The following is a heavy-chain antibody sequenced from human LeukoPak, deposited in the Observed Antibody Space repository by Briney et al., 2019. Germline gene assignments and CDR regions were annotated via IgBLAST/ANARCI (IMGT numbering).Heavy chain of an antibody. V-gene: IGHV3-30*02. CDR1: GFTFSSYG. CDR2: IRYDGSNK. Sequence: GGSLRLSCAASGFTFSSYGMHWVSQAPGKGLEWVAFIRYDGSNKYYADSVKGRFTISRDNAKNSLYLQMNSLRAEDTAVYYCVEHLELDIWGQGTMVTVSS. J-gene: IGHJ3*02. D-gene: IGHD1-1*01. CDR3: VEHLELDI.